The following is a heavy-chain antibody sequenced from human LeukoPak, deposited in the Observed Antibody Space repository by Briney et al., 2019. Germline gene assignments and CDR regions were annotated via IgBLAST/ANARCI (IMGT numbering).Heavy chain of an antibody. Sequence: GGSLRLSCAASGFTFDDYAMHWVRQAPGKGLEWVSTISGSGGSTYYADSVKGRFTISRDNSKNTLSLQMSSLRVEDTAVYYCAKGSSSGWSGDYFDYWGQGTLVTVSS. J-gene: IGHJ4*02. D-gene: IGHD6-19*01. CDR1: GFTFDDYA. V-gene: IGHV3-23*01. CDR2: ISGSGGST. CDR3: AKGSSSGWSGDYFDY.